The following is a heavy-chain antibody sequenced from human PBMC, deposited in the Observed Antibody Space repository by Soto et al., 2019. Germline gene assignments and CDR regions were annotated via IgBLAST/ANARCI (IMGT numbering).Heavy chain of an antibody. CDR2: IRKKTNSYST. J-gene: IGHJ2*01. V-gene: IGHV3-72*01. CDR1: GFTFSDHY. CDR3: ARVVAGDRYFEL. Sequence: EVQVVESGGGLVHPGGSLRLSCAASGFTFSDHYMDWVRQAAGKGLEWVGRIRKKTNSYSTEYAASVQGRFTISRDDSRNSVFLQMNSLKTEDTAVYYCARVVAGDRYFELWGRGTLVTVSS. D-gene: IGHD2-15*01.